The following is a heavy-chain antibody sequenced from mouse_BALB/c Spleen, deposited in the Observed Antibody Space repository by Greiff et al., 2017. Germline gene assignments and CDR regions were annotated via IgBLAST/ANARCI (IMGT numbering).Heavy chain of an antibody. CDR3: TRHMINYYFDY. J-gene: IGHJ2*01. CDR2: IDPSDSYT. CDR1: GYTFTSYW. Sequence: VQLQQPGAELVKPGASVKLSCKASGYTFTSYWMHWVKQRPGQGLEWIGVIDPSDSYTSYNQKFKGKATLTVDTSSSTAYMQLSSLTSEDSAVYYCTRHMINYYFDYWGQGTTLTVSS. D-gene: IGHD2-4*01. V-gene: IGHV1-59*01.